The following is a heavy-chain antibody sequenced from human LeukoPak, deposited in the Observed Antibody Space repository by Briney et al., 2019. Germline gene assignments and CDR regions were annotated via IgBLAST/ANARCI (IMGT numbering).Heavy chain of an antibody. V-gene: IGHV3-53*01. D-gene: IGHD5-24*01. J-gene: IGHJ4*02. CDR3: ARGDGYNFFDY. CDR1: GFSVTNNY. CDR2: FYVCGAT. Sequence: GSLRLSCAVSGFSVTNNYMSWVRQAPGKGLEWVSVFYVCGATYYADSVKGRFTISRDNSENTLYLQMKSLRAEDTAVYYCARGDGYNFFDYWGQGTLVTVSS.